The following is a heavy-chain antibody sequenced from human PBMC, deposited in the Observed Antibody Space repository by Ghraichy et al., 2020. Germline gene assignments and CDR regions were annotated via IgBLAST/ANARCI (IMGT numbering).Heavy chain of an antibody. D-gene: IGHD4-11*01. Sequence: GGSLRLSCAASGFTFSAHFMDWVRQAPGKGLEWVGRTKDKGSSYTTEYAASVKGRFIVSRDDSKNSLYLQINSLKTKDTAVYYCARPVGNTHHHYSHWGQGTLVTVSS. V-gene: IGHV3-72*01. CDR1: GFTFSAHF. CDR2: TKDKGSSYTT. CDR3: ARPVGNTHHHYSH. J-gene: IGHJ4*02.